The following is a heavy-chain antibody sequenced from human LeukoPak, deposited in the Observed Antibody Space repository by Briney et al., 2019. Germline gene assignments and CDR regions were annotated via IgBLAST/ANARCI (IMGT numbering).Heavy chain of an antibody. V-gene: IGHV3-74*01. CDR2: IKNDGSSA. J-gene: IGHJ5*02. CDR1: GFTFSSHE. Sequence: GGSLRLSCAASGFTFSSHEMNWVRQAPGKGLVWVSRIKNDGSSASYAESVKGRFTISRDNARNALYLQMNSLRVDDTAVYYCAKSDWFDPWGRGILVTVSS. CDR3: AKSDWFDP.